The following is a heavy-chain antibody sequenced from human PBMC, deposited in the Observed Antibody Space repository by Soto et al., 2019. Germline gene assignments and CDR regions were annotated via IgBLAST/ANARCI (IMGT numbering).Heavy chain of an antibody. Sequence: GGSTYYADSVKGRFTLSRDNARNTLYLQMNSLRADDTAVYYCAKETSFCSSSSCYIYWYFDLWGRGTLVTVSS. D-gene: IGHD2-2*01. J-gene: IGHJ2*01. CDR3: AKETSFCSSSSCYIYWYFDL. CDR2: GGST. V-gene: IGHV3-23*01.